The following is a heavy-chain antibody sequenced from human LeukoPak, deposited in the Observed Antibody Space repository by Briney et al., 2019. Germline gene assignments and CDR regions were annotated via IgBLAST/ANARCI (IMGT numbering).Heavy chain of an antibody. CDR3: ARWYSSGWAFDY. CDR1: GGTISSYY. CDR2: IHYSGST. V-gene: IGHV4-59*08. D-gene: IGHD6-19*01. Sequence: SETLSLTCTVSGGTISSYYWNWIRPPPGKGLEWFGYIHYSGSTKYNPSLKSRVTISVDTSKNQFSLKLSSVTAADTAVYYCARWYSSGWAFDYWGQGTLVTVSS. J-gene: IGHJ4*02.